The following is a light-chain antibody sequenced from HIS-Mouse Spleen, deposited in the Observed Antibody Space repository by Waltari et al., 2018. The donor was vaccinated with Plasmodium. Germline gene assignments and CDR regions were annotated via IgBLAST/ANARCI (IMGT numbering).Light chain of an antibody. J-gene: IGLJ3*02. V-gene: IGLV3-10*01. Sequence: SYELTQPPSVSVSPGQTARITCPGDALPNKYAYWYQQKSGQAPVLVIYEDSKRPSGIPERFSDSSSGTMATLTISGAQVEDEADYYCYSTDSSGNHRVFGGGTKLTVL. CDR3: YSTDSSGNHRV. CDR2: EDS. CDR1: ALPNKY.